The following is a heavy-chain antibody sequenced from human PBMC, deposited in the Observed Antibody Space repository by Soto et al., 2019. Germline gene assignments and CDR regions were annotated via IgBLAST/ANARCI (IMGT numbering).Heavy chain of an antibody. CDR3: ARDGYNYGGMDV. CDR1: GFTFSSYG. Sequence: QVQLVESGGGVVQPGRSLRLSCAASGFTFSSYGMYWVRQAPGKGLEWVAVIWYDGSNKYYADSVKGRFTISRDNSKNTLYLQMNSLRAEDTAVYYCARDGYNYGGMDVWDQGTTVTVSS. J-gene: IGHJ6*02. CDR2: IWYDGSNK. D-gene: IGHD5-12*01. V-gene: IGHV3-33*01.